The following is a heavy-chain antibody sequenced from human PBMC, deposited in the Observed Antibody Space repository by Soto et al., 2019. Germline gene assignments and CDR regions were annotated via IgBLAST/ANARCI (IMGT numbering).Heavy chain of an antibody. Sequence: GASVKVSCKASGGTFSSYAISWVRQAPGQGLEWMGGIIPIFGTANYAQKFQGRVTITADESTSTAYMELSSLRSEDTAVYYCARARGGYGGNSPHNWFDPWGQGTLVTVSS. J-gene: IGHJ5*02. CDR1: GGTFSSYA. CDR3: ARARGGYGGNSPHNWFDP. V-gene: IGHV1-69*13. CDR2: IIPIFGTA. D-gene: IGHD2-21*02.